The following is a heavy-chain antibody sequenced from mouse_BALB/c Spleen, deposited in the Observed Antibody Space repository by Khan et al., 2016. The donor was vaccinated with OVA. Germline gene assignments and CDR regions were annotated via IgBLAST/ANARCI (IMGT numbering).Heavy chain of an antibody. CDR3: ARHNYGPFAY. Sequence: EVELVESGGGLVKPGGPLKLSCTTSGFTFSTYAMSWVRQTPEKRLEWVATISSGGDYTYYPDSVKGRFTISRDHAKRTLYLQMSSLRSEDTAMYYCARHNYGPFAYWGQGTLVTVSA. J-gene: IGHJ3*01. V-gene: IGHV5-9-3*01. CDR2: ISSGGDYT. D-gene: IGHD1-1*01. CDR1: GFTFSTYA.